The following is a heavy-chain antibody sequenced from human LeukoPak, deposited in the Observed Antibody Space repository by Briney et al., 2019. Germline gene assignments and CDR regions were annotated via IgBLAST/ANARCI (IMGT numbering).Heavy chain of an antibody. CDR1: GFTFSSYG. CDR2: IRYDGSNK. J-gene: IGHJ6*03. CDR3: AKDRYSSSPLDYYYMDV. V-gene: IGHV3-30*02. Sequence: GGSLRLSCAASGFTFSSYGMHWVRQAPGKGLEWVAFIRYDGSNKYYADSVKGRFTISRDNSKNTLYLQMNSLRAEDTAVYYCAKDRYSSSPLDYYYMDVWGKGTTVTVSS. D-gene: IGHD6-13*01.